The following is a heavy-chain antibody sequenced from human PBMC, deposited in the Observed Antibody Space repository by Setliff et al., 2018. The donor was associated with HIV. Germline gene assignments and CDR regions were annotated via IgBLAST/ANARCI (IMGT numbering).Heavy chain of an antibody. CDR1: GYTLTKLS. J-gene: IGHJ4*02. CDR2: FDPELGET. CDR3: AIDNRGGVGAPYYFDY. V-gene: IGHV1-24*01. Sequence: ASVKVSCKVSGYTLTKLSMHWVRQAPGKGLEWMGGFDPELGETLFAQRFQGRITMTGDTSADTAYMELRSLRSDDTATYYCAIDNRGGVGAPYYFDYWGQGARVTVSS. D-gene: IGHD1-26*01.